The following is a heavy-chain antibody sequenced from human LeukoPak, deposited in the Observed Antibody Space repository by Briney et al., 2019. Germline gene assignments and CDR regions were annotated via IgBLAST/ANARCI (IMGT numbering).Heavy chain of an antibody. D-gene: IGHD5-18*01. CDR1: GYTFTSYA. V-gene: IGHV7-4-1*02. J-gene: IGHJ4*02. CDR2: INTNTGNP. CDR3: ARGSDTAMVMPLDY. Sequence: ASVKVSCNASGYTFTSYAMNWVRQAPGQGLEWMGWINTNTGNPTYAQGFTGRFVFSLDTSVSTAYLQISSLKAEDTAVYYCARGSDTAMVMPLDYWGQGTLVTVSS.